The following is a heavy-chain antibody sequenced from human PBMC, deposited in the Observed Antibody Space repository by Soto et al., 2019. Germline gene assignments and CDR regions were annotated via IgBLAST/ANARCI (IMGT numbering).Heavy chain of an antibody. CDR2: IKSKTDGGTT. CDR1: GFTFSNAW. D-gene: IGHD4-17*01. CDR3: TTEEMSYGDYFDY. Sequence: WGSLRLSRAASGFTFSNAWMNWVRQAPGKGLEWVGRIKSKTDGGTTDYAAPVKGRFTISRDDSKNTLYLQMNSLKTEDTAVYYCTTEEMSYGDYFDYWGQGTLVTVSS. J-gene: IGHJ4*02. V-gene: IGHV3-15*01.